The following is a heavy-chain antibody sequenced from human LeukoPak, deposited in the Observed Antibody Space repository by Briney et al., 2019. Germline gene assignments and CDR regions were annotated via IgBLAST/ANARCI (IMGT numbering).Heavy chain of an antibody. J-gene: IGHJ5*02. Sequence: GGSLRLSCAVSGVSFSIFSMNWVRQAPGKGLEWVSSISSSGRYIYYADSVKGRFTISRDNAKNSLYLQMSSLKAEDTADYYCARDSIPHGWGAYWFDPWGQGTLVTVSS. D-gene: IGHD3-10*01. CDR3: ARDSIPHGWGAYWFDP. V-gene: IGHV3-21*01. CDR2: ISSSGRYI. CDR1: GVSFSIFS.